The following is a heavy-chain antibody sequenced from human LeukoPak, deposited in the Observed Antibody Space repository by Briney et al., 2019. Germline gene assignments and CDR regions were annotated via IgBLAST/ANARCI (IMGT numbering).Heavy chain of an antibody. Sequence: SETLSLTCAVYGGSFSGYYWSWIRQPPGKGLEWIGEINHSGSTNYNPSLKSRVTISVDTSKNQCSLKLSSVTAADTAVYYCARAINYSSSSGVDYSGQGTLVTVSS. D-gene: IGHD6-6*01. J-gene: IGHJ4*02. CDR3: ARAINYSSSSGVDY. CDR1: GGSFSGYY. V-gene: IGHV4-34*01. CDR2: INHSGST.